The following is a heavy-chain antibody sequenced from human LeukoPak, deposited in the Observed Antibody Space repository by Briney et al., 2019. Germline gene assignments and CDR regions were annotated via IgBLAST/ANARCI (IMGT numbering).Heavy chain of an antibody. D-gene: IGHD1-1*01. J-gene: IGHJ4*02. CDR3: VRDLDSVAFF. CDR1: GFTLSTYS. V-gene: IGHV3-48*01. CDR2: ISSGSRTI. Sequence: GGSLRLSCAASGFTLSTYSMNWVRQAPGKGLEWVSYISSGSRTISCADSVKGRFTISRDQNALYLQMNNLRVEDTAVYYCVRDLDSVAFFWGQGTLVTVSS.